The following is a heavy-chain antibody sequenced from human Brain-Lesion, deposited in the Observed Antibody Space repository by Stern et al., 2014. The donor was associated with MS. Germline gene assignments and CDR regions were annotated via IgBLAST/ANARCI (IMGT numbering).Heavy chain of an antibody. CDR3: AGEEDIRYCSGGSCTGNWFDP. CDR2: LYYSGNT. D-gene: IGHD2-15*01. CDR1: GGSVSSTSYA. Sequence: VQLVQSGPGLVKPSETLSLTCTVAGGSVSSTSYAWAWLRQPPGKGLEWIGTLYYSGNTYYSPFLKSLLTISLDTPKTQFSPQLGSVTAADTAVYYCAGEEDIRYCSGGSCTGNWFDPWGQGTLVTVSS. J-gene: IGHJ5*02. V-gene: IGHV4-39*01.